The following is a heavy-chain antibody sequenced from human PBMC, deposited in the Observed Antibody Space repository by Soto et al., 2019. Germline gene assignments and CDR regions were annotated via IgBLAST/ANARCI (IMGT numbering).Heavy chain of an antibody. CDR3: ARDHSISSSWYNWFDP. D-gene: IGHD6-13*01. CDR1: GYTFTSYA. V-gene: IGHV1-3*01. CDR2: INAGNGNT. J-gene: IGHJ5*02. Sequence: ASVKVSCKASGYTFTSYAMHWVRQAPGQRLEWMGWINAGNGNTKYSQKFQGRVTITRDTSASTAYMELSSLRSEDTAVYYCARDHSISSSWYNWFDPWGQGTLVTVSS.